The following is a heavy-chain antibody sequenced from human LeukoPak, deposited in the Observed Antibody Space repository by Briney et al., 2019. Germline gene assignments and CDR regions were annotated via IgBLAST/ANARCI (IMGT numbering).Heavy chain of an antibody. D-gene: IGHD5-18*01. CDR1: GFTFSSCA. CDR2: ISYDGSNK. V-gene: IGHV3-30*04. CDR3: ARDRGYSYDY. J-gene: IGHJ4*02. Sequence: GGSLRLSCAASGFTFSSCAMHWVRQAPGKGLEWVAVISYDGSNKYYADSVKGRFTISRDNSKNTLYLQMNSLRAEDTAVYYCARDRGYSYDYWGQGTLVTVSS.